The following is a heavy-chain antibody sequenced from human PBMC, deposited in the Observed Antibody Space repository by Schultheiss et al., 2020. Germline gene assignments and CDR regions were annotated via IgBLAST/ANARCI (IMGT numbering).Heavy chain of an antibody. CDR1: GGSFSGYY. Sequence: SETLSLTCAVYGGSFSGYYWTWIRQPPGKGLEWIGEINHSGSSKYNPSLESRVTISVDTSKNQFSLKLSSVTAADTAVYYCAKDQTAYYSDNTGPDYWGQGTLVTGSS. CDR2: INHSGSS. V-gene: IGHV4-34*01. J-gene: IGHJ4*02. CDR3: AKDQTAYYSDNTGPDY. D-gene: IGHD3-22*01.